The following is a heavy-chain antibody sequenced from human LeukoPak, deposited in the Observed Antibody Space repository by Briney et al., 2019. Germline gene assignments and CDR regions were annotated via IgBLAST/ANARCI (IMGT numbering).Heavy chain of an antibody. V-gene: IGHV3-74*01. Sequence: GGSLRLSCAASGFTFKNYWMHWVRHAPGTGVVWVSRIDHDGSGTSYADSVKGRFTVSRDNARSTLYLQMNTLRAEDTAVYYCVRDLPQTGYSYDYWGQGTLVTVSS. CDR2: IDHDGSGT. D-gene: IGHD5-18*01. CDR3: VRDLPQTGYSYDY. CDR1: GFTFKNYW. J-gene: IGHJ4*02.